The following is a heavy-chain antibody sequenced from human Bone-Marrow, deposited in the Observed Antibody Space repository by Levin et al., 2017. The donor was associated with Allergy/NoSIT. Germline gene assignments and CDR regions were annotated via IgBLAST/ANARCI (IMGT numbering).Heavy chain of an antibody. J-gene: IGHJ5*01. CDR1: SLTTRGVG. CDR3: AQNKDNFDSRGYPTANNWFDS. CDR2: VYWDDDK. V-gene: IGHV2-5*02. D-gene: IGHD3-22*01. Sequence: SLTTRGVGVAWIRQPPGKAPEWLAVVYWDDDKRYSPSLKSRLSITKDTSKNQVVLTLSKVDPVETATYYCAQNKDNFDSRGYPTANNWFDSWGQGTQVTGSS.